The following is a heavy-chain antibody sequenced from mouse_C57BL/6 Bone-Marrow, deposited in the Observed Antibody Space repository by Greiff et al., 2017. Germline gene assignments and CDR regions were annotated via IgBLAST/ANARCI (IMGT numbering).Heavy chain of an antibody. CDR1: GYTFTGYW. CDR2: LLPGSGST. V-gene: IGHV1-9*01. D-gene: IGHD2-10*02. CDR3: ARVGNRAYGNLYAMDY. J-gene: IGHJ4*01. Sequence: QVQLKESGAELMKPGASVKLSCKATGYTFTGYWIEWVKQRPGHGLEWIGELLPGSGSTNYNEKFKGKATFTADTSSNTSYMQLSRLTTEDSAVYYCARVGNRAYGNLYAMDYWGQGTSVTVSS.